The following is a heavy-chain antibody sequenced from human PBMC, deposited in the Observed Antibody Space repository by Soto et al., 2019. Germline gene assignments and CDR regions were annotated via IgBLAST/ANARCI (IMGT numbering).Heavy chain of an antibody. CDR1: GFTFTSFT. D-gene: IGHD4-17*01. CDR2: ISGSGYNT. CDR3: AKSIRTTLSVYDY. V-gene: IGHV3-23*01. Sequence: EVQLLQSGGALVQPGGSLRLSCAASGFTFTSFTMNWVRQAPGMGLEWVSAISGSGYNTYDAVSVRGRFTISRDNSMNMLYLQMNSLRGDDTAVYFCAKSIRTTLSVYDYWGQGALVTVSS. J-gene: IGHJ4*02.